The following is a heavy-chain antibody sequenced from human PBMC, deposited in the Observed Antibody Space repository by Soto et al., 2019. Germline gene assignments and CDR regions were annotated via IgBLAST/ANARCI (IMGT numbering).Heavy chain of an antibody. CDR2: INPSGGST. D-gene: IGHD3-10*01. J-gene: IGHJ3*02. CDR1: GYSFTSYY. Sequence: GAPAKVCCTSSGYSFTSYYMHWVRQDPGQGLEWMGIINPSGGSTSYAQKFQGRVTMTRDTSTSTVYMELSSLRSEDTAVYYCALNHYYGSGSAFDIWGQGTIVNVS. CDR3: ALNHYYGSGSAFDI. V-gene: IGHV1-46*01.